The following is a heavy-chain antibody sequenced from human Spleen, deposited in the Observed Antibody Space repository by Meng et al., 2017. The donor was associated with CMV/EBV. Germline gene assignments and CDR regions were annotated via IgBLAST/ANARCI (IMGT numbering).Heavy chain of an antibody. J-gene: IGHJ4*02. CDR1: GFRFSTYE. D-gene: IGHD3-22*01. CDR2: ISKSGTTM. Sequence: GESLKISCAASGFRFSTYEMNWVRQAPGKGLEWVSYISKSGTTMYYANSVKGRFTISTDNSKNTLYLQMNSLRPEDTAVYYCARDPPNYYDSSGYVTDYWGQGTLVTVSS. V-gene: IGHV3-48*03. CDR3: ARDPPNYYDSSGYVTDY.